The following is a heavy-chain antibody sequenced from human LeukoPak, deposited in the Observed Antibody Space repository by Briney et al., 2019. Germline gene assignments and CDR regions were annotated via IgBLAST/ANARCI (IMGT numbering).Heavy chain of an antibody. J-gene: IGHJ4*02. CDR2: IHHSGSI. D-gene: IGHD6-13*01. Sequence: SGTLSLTCAVSGVSISSNLWWTWVRQPPGKGLEWIAEIHHSGSINYNPSLKSRVTISVDTSKNQFSLKLSSVTAADTAVYYCARVDPKQQLLDYWGQGTLVTVSS. CDR1: GVSISSNLW. V-gene: IGHV4-4*02. CDR3: ARVDPKQQLLDY.